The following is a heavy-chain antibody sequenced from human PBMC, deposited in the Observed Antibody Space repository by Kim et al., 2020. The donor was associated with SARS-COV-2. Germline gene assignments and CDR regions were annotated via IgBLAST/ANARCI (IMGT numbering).Heavy chain of an antibody. V-gene: IGHV4-39*07. CDR2: T. CDR3: ARDYSNYPLFDY. J-gene: IGHJ4*02. Sequence: TYYNPSLKSRVSISEDTSKNQFSLKLSSVTAADTAVFYCARDYSNYPLFDYWGQGTLVTVSS. D-gene: IGHD4-4*01.